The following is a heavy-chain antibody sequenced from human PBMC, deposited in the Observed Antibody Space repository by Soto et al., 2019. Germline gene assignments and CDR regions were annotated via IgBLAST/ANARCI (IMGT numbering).Heavy chain of an antibody. CDR3: ARAYSDAFDI. J-gene: IGHJ3*02. V-gene: IGHV3-11*01. Sequence: GGSLRLSCAASGFTFRDYYMTWIRQAPGKGLEWVSYISSSGTGIYYGDSVKGRFTISRGNAKNSLYLQMSSLRAEDTAVYYCARAYSDAFDIWGQGTMVTVSS. CDR2: ISSSGTGI. CDR1: GFTFRDYY. D-gene: IGHD2-15*01.